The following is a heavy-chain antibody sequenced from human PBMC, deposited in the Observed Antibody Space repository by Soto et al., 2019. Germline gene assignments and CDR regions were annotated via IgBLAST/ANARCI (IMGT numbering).Heavy chain of an antibody. CDR1: GGSISSGGYY. Sequence: NPSETLSLTCTVSGGSISSGGYYWSWIRQHPGKGLEWIGYIYYSGSTYYNPSLKSRVTISVDTSKNQFSLKLSSVTAADTAVYYCASSRFGELYNWFDPWGQGTLVTVSS. D-gene: IGHD3-10*01. V-gene: IGHV4-31*03. CDR2: IYYSGST. CDR3: ASSRFGELYNWFDP. J-gene: IGHJ5*02.